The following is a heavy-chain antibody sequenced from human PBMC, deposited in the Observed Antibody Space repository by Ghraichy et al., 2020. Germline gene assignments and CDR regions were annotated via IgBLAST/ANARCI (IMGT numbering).Heavy chain of an antibody. D-gene: IGHD4-17*01. CDR2: IYYSGST. J-gene: IGHJ5*02. CDR3: AREAGRGDYLHNWFDP. V-gene: IGHV4-59*01. Sequence: SETLSLTCTVSGGSISSYYWSWIRQPPGKGLEWIGYIYYSGSTNYNPSLKSRVTISVDTSKNQFSLKLSSVTAADTAVYYCAREAGRGDYLHNWFDPWGQGTLVTVSS. CDR1: GGSISSYY.